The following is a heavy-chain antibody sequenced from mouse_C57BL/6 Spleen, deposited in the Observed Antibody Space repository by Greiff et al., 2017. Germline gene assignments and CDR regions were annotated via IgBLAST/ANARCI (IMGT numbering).Heavy chain of an antibody. V-gene: IGHV1-22*01. Sequence: EVQLQQSGPELVKPGASVKMSCKASGYTFTDYNMHWVKQSHGKSLEWIGYINPNNGGTSYNQKFKGKATLTVNKSSSTAYMELRSLTSEESAVYYCARWRLRQGVYYAMDYWGQGTSVTVSS. CDR3: ARWRLRQGVYYAMDY. CDR1: GYTFTDYN. J-gene: IGHJ4*01. CDR2: INPNNGGT. D-gene: IGHD2-4*01.